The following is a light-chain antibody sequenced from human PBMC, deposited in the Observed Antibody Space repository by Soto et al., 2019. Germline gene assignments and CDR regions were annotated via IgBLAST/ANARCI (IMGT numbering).Light chain of an antibody. CDR1: QSVKSN. Sequence: EIVMTQSPVTLSVSPGERATLSCRASQSVKSNLAWYQQKPGQAPRLLIYGASTRATGIPARFSGSGSGTEFTLTISSLQSEDSAVYYYQQYNNWPPWTFGQGTKVDIK. V-gene: IGKV3-15*01. CDR3: QQYNNWPPWT. CDR2: GAS. J-gene: IGKJ1*01.